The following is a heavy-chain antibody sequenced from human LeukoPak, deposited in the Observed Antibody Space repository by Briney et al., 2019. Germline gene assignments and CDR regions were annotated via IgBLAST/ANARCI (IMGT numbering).Heavy chain of an antibody. CDR3: ARDPSGYCSGGSCSNVDTAMVRRDY. CDR1: RFTFSSYS. D-gene: IGHD2-15*01. J-gene: IGHJ4*02. V-gene: IGHV3-21*01. CDR2: ISSSSSYI. Sequence: GGSLRLSCAASRFTFSSYSMNWVRQAPGKGLERVSCISSSSSYIYYADSVKGRFTISRDNAKNSLYLQMNSLRAEDTAVYYCARDPSGYCSGGSCSNVDTAMVRRDYWGQGTLVTVSS.